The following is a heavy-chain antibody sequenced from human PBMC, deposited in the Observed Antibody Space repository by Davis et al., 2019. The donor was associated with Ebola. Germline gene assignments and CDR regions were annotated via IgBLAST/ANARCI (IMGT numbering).Heavy chain of an antibody. V-gene: IGHV3-30*04. D-gene: IGHD6-19*01. CDR3: ARWGYTSGWYYFDY. CDR2: ILYDGSNK. J-gene: IGHJ4*02. CDR1: GFTFSSYA. Sequence: PWGSLRLSCAASGFTFSSYAMHWVRQALGKGLEWVAVILYDGSNKYYAESVKGRFTISRDNSKNTLYLQMNSLRAEDTAVYSCARWGYTSGWYYFDYWGQGTLVTVSS.